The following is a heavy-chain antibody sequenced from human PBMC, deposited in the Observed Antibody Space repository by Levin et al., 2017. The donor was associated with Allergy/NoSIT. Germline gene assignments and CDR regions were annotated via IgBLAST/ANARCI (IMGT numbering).Heavy chain of an antibody. CDR2: IIPILGIA. D-gene: IGHD3-10*01. CDR3: ARGEWDYYGSGSYWFDY. CDR1: GGTFSSYA. J-gene: IGHJ4*02. Sequence: SVKVSCKASGGTFSSYAISWVRQAPGQGLEWMGRIIPILGIANYAQKFQGRVTITADKSTSTAYMELSSLRSEDTAVYYCARGEWDYYGSGSYWFDYWGQGTLVTVSS. V-gene: IGHV1-69*04.